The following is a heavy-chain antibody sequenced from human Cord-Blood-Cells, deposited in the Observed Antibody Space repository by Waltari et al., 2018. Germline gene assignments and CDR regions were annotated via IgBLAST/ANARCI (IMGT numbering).Heavy chain of an antibody. CDR1: GYSFTSYW. D-gene: IGHD6-19*01. CDR3: ARHSSPYYYYYGMDV. CDR2: IYPGDSVT. Sequence: EVQLVQSGAEVKKPGESLKISCKGSGYSFTSYWIGWVRQMPGKGLEWMGIIYPGDSVTRYSPSFQGQVTISADKSISTAYLQWSSLKASDTAMYYCARHSSPYYYYYGMDVWGQGTTVTVSS. J-gene: IGHJ6*02. V-gene: IGHV5-51*01.